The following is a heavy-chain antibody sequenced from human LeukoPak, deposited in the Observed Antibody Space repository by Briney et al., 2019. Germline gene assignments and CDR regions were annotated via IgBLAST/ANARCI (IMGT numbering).Heavy chain of an antibody. D-gene: IGHD4-17*01. Sequence: SVKVSCKASGGTFSSYAISWVRQAPGQGLEWMGGIIPIFGTANYAQKFQGRVTITADESTSTAYMELSRLRSDDTAVYYCAREDGDYGNWFDPWGQGTLVTVSS. V-gene: IGHV1-69*13. CDR2: IIPIFGTA. CDR3: AREDGDYGNWFDP. CDR1: GGTFSSYA. J-gene: IGHJ5*02.